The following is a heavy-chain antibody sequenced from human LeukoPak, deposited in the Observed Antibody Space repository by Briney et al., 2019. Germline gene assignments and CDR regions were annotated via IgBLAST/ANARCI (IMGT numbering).Heavy chain of an antibody. J-gene: IGHJ4*02. D-gene: IGHD6-13*01. CDR1: GFTFSSYA. V-gene: IGHV3-66*01. CDR3: ARGGSSWYSIFDY. CDR2: IYSGGST. Sequence: GGSLRLSCAASGFTFSSYAMSWVRQAPGKGLEWVSVIYSGGSTYYADSVKGRFTISRDNSKNTLYLQMNSLRAEDTAVYYCARGGSSWYSIFDYWGQGTLVTVSS.